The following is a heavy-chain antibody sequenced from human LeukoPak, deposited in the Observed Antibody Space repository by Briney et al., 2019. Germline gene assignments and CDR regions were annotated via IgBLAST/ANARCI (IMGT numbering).Heavy chain of an antibody. CDR3: ARDREGAVDY. Sequence: TGGSLRLSCAASGFTFSSYGMYWVRQAPGKGLEWVSYISSSGSTIYYADSVKGRFTISRDNAKNSLYLQMNSLRAEDTAVYYCARDREGAVDYWGQGTLVTVSS. J-gene: IGHJ4*02. CDR1: GFTFSSYG. V-gene: IGHV3-48*04. D-gene: IGHD1-26*01. CDR2: ISSSGSTI.